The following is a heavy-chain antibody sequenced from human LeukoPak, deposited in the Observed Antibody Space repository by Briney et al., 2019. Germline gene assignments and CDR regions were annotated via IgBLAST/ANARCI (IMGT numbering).Heavy chain of an antibody. D-gene: IGHD3-22*01. J-gene: IGHJ4*02. Sequence: SVKVSCKASGGTFSSYAISWVRQAPGQGLEWMGRIIPILGIANYAQKFQGRVTITADKSTSTAYMELSSLKASDTAMYYCARAYYYDSSGYLYYFDYWGQGTLVTVSS. CDR2: IIPILGIA. CDR1: GGTFSSYA. CDR3: ARAYYYDSSGYLYYFDY. V-gene: IGHV1-69*04.